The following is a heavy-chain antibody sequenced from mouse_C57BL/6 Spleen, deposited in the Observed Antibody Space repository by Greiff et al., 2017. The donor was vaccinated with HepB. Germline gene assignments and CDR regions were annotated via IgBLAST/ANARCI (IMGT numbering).Heavy chain of an antibody. CDR3: ARRKRLLRFAY. D-gene: IGHD2-1*01. CDR2: IDPETGGT. J-gene: IGHJ3*01. CDR1: GYTFTDYE. Sequence: VQLQQSGAELVRPGASVTLSCKASGYTFTDYEMHWVKQTPVHGLEWIGAIDPETGGTAYNQKFKGKAILTADKSSSTAYMELRSLTSEDSAVYYSARRKRLLRFAYWGQGTLVTVSA. V-gene: IGHV1-15*01.